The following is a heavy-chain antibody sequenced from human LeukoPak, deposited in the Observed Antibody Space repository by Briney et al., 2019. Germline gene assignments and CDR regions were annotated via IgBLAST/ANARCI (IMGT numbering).Heavy chain of an antibody. CDR1: GYTFTSYA. CDR2: INAGNGNT. V-gene: IGHV1-3*01. CDR3: ARDSRYFDWFFY. J-gene: IGHJ4*02. Sequence: ASVKVSCKASGYTFTSYAMQWVRQAPGQMLEWMGWINAGNGNTKYSQKFQGRVTITRDTSASTAYMELSSLRSEDTAVYYCARDSRYFDWFFYWGQGTLVTVSS. D-gene: IGHD3-9*01.